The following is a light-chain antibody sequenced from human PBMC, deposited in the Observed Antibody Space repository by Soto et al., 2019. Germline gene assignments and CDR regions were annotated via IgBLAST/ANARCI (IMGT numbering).Light chain of an antibody. CDR1: QGISSY. J-gene: IGKJ2*01. CDR2: AAS. Sequence: ALRMTQSPSSLSASTGDRVTITCRASQGISSYLAWYQQKPGKAPKLLIYAASTLQSGVPSRFSGSGSGTDFTLTISCLQSEDFATYYCQQYYSYGYTFGQGTKLEIK. V-gene: IGKV1-8*01. CDR3: QQYYSYGYT.